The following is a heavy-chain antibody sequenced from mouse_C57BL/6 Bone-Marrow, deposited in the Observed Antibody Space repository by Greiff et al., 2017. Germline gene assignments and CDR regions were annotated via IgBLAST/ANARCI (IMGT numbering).Heavy chain of an antibody. Sequence: EVQLQQSGAELVRPGASVKLSCTASGFNIKDDYMHWVKQRPEQGLEWIGWIDPENGDTEYASKFQGKATITADPSSNTAYLQLSSLTSEDTAVYYCTTYSYVFAYWGQGTLVTVSA. CDR3: TTYSYVFAY. D-gene: IGHD1-1*01. V-gene: IGHV14-4*01. J-gene: IGHJ3*01. CDR2: IDPENGDT. CDR1: GFNIKDDY.